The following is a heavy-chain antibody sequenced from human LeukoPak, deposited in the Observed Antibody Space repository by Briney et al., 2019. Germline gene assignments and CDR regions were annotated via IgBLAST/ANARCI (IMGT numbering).Heavy chain of an antibody. D-gene: IGHD6-6*01. V-gene: IGHV4-34*01. CDR2: INHSGST. CDR3: ASVYSSSSRDAFDI. J-gene: IGHJ3*02. CDR1: GGSFSGYY. Sequence: SETLSLTCAVYGGSFSGYYWSWIRQPPGKGLEWIGEINHSGSTNYNPSLKSRVTISVDTSKNQFSLKLSSVTAADTAVYYCASVYSSSSRDAFDIWGQGTMVTVSS.